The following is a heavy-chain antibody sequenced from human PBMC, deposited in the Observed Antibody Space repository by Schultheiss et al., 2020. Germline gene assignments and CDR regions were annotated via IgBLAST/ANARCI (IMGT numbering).Heavy chain of an antibody. V-gene: IGHV3-48*03. Sequence: GGSLRLSCAASGFTFSSYEMNWARQAPGKGLEWVSYISSSGSTIYYADSVKGRFTISRDNAKNSLYLQMNSLRAEDTAVYYCARVLGFWSGYSDDAFDIWGQGTMVTVSS. D-gene: IGHD3-3*01. CDR3: ARVLGFWSGYSDDAFDI. CDR1: GFTFSSYE. CDR2: ISSSGSTI. J-gene: IGHJ3*02.